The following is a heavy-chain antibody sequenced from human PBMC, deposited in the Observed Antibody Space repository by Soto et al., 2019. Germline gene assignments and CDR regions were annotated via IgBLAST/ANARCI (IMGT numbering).Heavy chain of an antibody. CDR1: GFLLSTSGVG. D-gene: IGHD4-4*01. V-gene: IGHV2-5*02. CDR3: AHRSAVTPDTLFDS. J-gene: IGHJ5*01. CDR2: IYWDDDK. Sequence: QITLKESGPTLVKPTQTLTLTCTFSGFLLSTSGVGVGWIRQPPGKALEWLALIYWDDDKRYSPSLKSRLTITKDTSKNQVVLTMTNMDPVDTATYYCAHRSAVTPDTLFDSWGQGTLVTVSS.